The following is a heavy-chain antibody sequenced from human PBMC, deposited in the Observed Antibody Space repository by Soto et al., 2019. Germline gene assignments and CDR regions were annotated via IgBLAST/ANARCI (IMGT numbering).Heavy chain of an antibody. CDR3: AKGVRPYDFWTR. CDR1: GFTFSSYA. CDR2: ISGSGGST. J-gene: IGHJ4*02. D-gene: IGHD3-3*01. Sequence: LRLSCAASGFTFSSYAMSWVRQAPGKGLEWVSAISGSGGSTYYADSVKGRFTISRDNSKNTLYLQMNSLRAEDTAVYYCAKGVRPYDFWTRWGQGTLVTVSS. V-gene: IGHV3-23*01.